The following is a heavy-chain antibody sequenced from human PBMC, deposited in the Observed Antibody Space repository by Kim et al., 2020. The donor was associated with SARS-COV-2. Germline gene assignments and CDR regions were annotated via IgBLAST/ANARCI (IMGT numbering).Heavy chain of an antibody. CDR3: ALRGFDY. J-gene: IGHJ4*02. Sequence: GGSLRLSCAASGFTFSSYAMHWVRQAPGKGLEWVAVISYDGSNKYYADSVKGRFTISRDNSKNTLYLQMNSLRAEDMAVYYCALRGFDYWGQGTLVTVSS. CDR2: ISYDGSNK. CDR1: GFTFSSYA. V-gene: IGHV3-30*04. D-gene: IGHD4-17*01.